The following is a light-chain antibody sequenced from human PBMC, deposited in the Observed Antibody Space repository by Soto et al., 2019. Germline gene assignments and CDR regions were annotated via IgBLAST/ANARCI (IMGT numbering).Light chain of an antibody. CDR1: QTISSW. CDR3: QQYETFSGT. J-gene: IGKJ1*01. Sequence: DFHGTLSPSTLSGSVYARVAITCRASQTISSWLAWYQQKPGEAPKLLIYDASALPRGVPSRFSGSGSGTKFTLTIASLQPDDFATYYCQQYETFSGTFGPGTKVDIK. CDR2: DAS. V-gene: IGKV1-5*01.